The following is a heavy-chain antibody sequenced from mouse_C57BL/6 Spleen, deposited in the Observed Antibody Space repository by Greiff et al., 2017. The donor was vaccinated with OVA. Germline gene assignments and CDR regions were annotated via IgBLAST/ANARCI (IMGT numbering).Heavy chain of an antibody. Sequence: EVQLQQSGPGLVKPSQSLSLTCSVTGYSITSGYYWNWIRQFPGNKLEWMGYISYDGSNNYNPSLKNRISITRDTSKNQFFLKLNSVTTEDTATYYCARGSYDYDYYDYWGQVTTLTVSS. D-gene: IGHD2-4*01. CDR2: ISYDGSN. V-gene: IGHV3-6*01. CDR1: GYSITSGYY. J-gene: IGHJ2*01. CDR3: ARGSYDYDYYDY.